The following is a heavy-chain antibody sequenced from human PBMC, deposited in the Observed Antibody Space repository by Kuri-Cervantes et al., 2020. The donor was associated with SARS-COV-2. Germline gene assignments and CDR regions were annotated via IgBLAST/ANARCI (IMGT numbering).Heavy chain of an antibody. Sequence: GGSLRLSCAASGFTFSSYGMHWVRQAPGKGLEWVANIKQDGSEKYYADSVKGRFTISRDNSKNTLYLQMNSLRAEDTAVYYCATAEILGGLYYYYMDVWGKGTTVTVSS. D-gene: IGHD3-16*01. V-gene: IGHV3-30*02. CDR2: IKQDGSEK. J-gene: IGHJ6*03. CDR1: GFTFSSYG. CDR3: ATAEILGGLYYYYMDV.